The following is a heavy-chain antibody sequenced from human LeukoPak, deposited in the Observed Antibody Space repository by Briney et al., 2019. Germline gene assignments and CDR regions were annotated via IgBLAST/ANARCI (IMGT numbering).Heavy chain of an antibody. J-gene: IGHJ4*02. CDR2: IYSDGRR. CDR3: ARVSGHYFDY. Sequence: GGSLRLSCAASGFSVSDYYMNWVRQAPGKGLEWVSFIYSDGRRYYADSVKGRFTISRDNAKNSLYLQMNSLRAEDTAVYYCARVSGHYFDYWGQGTLVTVSS. D-gene: IGHD1-14*01. CDR1: GFSVSDYY. V-gene: IGHV3-69-1*02.